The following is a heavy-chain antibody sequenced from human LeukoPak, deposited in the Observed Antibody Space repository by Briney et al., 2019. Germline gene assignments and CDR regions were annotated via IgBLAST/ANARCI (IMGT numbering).Heavy chain of an antibody. CDR2: ITGSGTSI. Sequence: RSGGSLRLSCAASGFTFSSYEMNWVRQAPGKGLEWVSCITGSGTSIYYADSVKGRFTISRDNAKNSLYMQMNSLRAEDTAVYYCARALRTVPNFDIWGQGTMVTVSS. D-gene: IGHD2-2*01. CDR3: ARALRTVPNFDI. CDR1: GFTFSSYE. J-gene: IGHJ3*02. V-gene: IGHV3-48*03.